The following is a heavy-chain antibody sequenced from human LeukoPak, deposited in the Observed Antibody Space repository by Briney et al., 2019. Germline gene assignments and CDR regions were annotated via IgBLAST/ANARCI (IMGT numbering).Heavy chain of an antibody. CDR3: ASPLVESSGNVHFGL. CDR2: IWYDGSNK. D-gene: IGHD4-23*01. Sequence: GGSLRLSCAASGFTFSSYGMHWVRQAPGKGLEWVAVIWYDGSNKYYADSVKGRFTISRDNAKKSLYLEMNSLRAEDTAVYYCASPLVESSGNVHFGLWGRGTLVTVSS. V-gene: IGHV3-33*03. CDR1: GFTFSSYG. J-gene: IGHJ2*01.